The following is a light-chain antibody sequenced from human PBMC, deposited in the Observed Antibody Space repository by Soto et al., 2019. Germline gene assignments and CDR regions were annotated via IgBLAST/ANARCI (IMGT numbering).Light chain of an antibody. CDR2: DAS. V-gene: IGKV3-11*01. J-gene: IGKJ4*01. Sequence: EIVLTQSPATLSLSPGERATLSCRASQSVSRHLAWYQQKPGQAPRLLIYDASNRATGVPARFSGSGSGTDFTLTISSLEPEDSAVYYWQQRSNWLTFGGGTQVEIK. CDR1: QSVSRH. CDR3: QQRSNWLT.